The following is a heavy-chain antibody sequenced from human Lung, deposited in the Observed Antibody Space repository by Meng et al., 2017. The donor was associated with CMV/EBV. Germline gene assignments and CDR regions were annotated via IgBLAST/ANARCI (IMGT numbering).Heavy chain of an antibody. CDR1: GGSISTYY. V-gene: IGHV4-59*08. J-gene: IGHJ4*02. CDR2: NYYSGST. Sequence: QVQLQESGPGLVQPSETLSLTFAVSGGSISTYYWSWIRQPPGKGLEWIGNNYYSGSTNYNPSLASRVTISVDSSKNQFSLKLSSVTAADTAVYYCARHQNGGTYPLDYWGQGTLVTVSS. D-gene: IGHD3-16*02. CDR3: ARHQNGGTYPLDY.